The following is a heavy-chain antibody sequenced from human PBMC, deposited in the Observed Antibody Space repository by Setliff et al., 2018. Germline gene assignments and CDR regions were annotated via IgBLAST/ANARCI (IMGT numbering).Heavy chain of an antibody. CDR3: AKSSGSSSSTNLEY. Sequence: PGGSLRLSCAASGFTFKTYAMSWVRQAPGKGLEWVSSITGSGGDRDYADSVKGRFTISRDNSNSTLYLQMNSLRVEDTALYYCAKSSGSSSSTNLEYLGPGTLVTVSS. D-gene: IGHD6-6*01. CDR1: GFTFKTYA. CDR2: ITGSGGDR. V-gene: IGHV3-23*01. J-gene: IGHJ4*02.